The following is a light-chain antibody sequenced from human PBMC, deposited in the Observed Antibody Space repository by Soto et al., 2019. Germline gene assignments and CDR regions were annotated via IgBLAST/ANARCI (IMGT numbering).Light chain of an antibody. CDR2: LGS. CDR1: QCLLHSNGYNY. Sequence: DIVMTQSPLSLPVTPGEPASISCRSSQCLLHSNGYNYLDWYLQKPGQSPQLLIYLGSNRDSGVPERFSGSGSGTDFTLNISRVEAEDVGVYYCMQALQTPWTFGQGTNVEIK. J-gene: IGKJ1*01. V-gene: IGKV2-28*01. CDR3: MQALQTPWT.